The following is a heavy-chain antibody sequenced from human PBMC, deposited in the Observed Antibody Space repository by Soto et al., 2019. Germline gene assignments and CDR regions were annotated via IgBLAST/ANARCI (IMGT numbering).Heavy chain of an antibody. CDR1: GGSINNYY. Sequence: PSETLSLTCTVSGGSINNYYWSWIRQPPGKGLEWIGYIYYSGSTNYNPSLKSRVTISVDTSKNQFSLKLGSVTAADTAVYYCARRYGGNFDYWGQGTLVT. CDR2: IYYSGST. J-gene: IGHJ4*02. D-gene: IGHD1-26*01. CDR3: ARRYGGNFDY. V-gene: IGHV4-59*01.